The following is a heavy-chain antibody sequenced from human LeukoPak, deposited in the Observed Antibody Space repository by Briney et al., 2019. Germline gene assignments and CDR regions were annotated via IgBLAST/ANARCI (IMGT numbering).Heavy chain of an antibody. J-gene: IGHJ4*02. CDR3: ARGQRYYNFWSGYNYFFDY. D-gene: IGHD3-3*01. Sequence: SETLSLTCTFYGGSFSDYYWTWIRQPPGKGLEWIGEINHSGSTNYNPSLESRVTISVDTSKSQFSLMLTSVTAADTAVYSCARGQRYYNFWSGYNYFFDYWGQGTQVTVSS. CDR2: INHSGST. V-gene: IGHV4-34*01. CDR1: GGSFSDYY.